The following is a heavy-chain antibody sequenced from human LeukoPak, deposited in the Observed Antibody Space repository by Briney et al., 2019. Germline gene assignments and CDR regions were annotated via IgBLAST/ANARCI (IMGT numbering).Heavy chain of an antibody. D-gene: IGHD4/OR15-4a*01. J-gene: IGHJ3*02. CDR2: IIPIFGTA. CDR3: ARDGDYGVI. CDR1: GGTFSSYA. Sequence: ASGKVSCKASGGTFSSYAISWGGQGPGQGVEWMGRIIPIFGTANYAHKFQGRVTITTDESTSTAYMELSSLRSEDTAVYYCARDGDYGVIWGQGTMVTVSS. V-gene: IGHV1-69*05.